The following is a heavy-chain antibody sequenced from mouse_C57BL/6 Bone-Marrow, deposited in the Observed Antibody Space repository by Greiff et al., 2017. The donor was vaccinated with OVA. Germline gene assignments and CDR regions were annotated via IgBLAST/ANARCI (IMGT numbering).Heavy chain of an antibody. CDR2: IHPSDSDT. Sequence: VQLQQPGAELVKPGASVKVSCKASGYTFTSYWMHWVKQRPGQGLEWIGRIHPSDSDTNYNQKFKGKATLTVDTSSSTAYMQLSSLTSVDSAVYYCAIRDGYYSFAYWGQGTLVTVSA. D-gene: IGHD2-3*01. CDR3: AIRDGYYSFAY. J-gene: IGHJ3*01. CDR1: GYTFTSYW. V-gene: IGHV1-74*01.